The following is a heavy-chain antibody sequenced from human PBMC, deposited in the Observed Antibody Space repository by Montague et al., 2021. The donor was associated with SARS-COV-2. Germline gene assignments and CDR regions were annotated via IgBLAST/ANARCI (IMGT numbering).Heavy chain of an antibody. D-gene: IGHD2-2*01. Sequence: SETLSLTCAVYGGSFSGYSWSWIRQPPGKGLEWIGEINHSGSTNYNPSLKSRVTISVDTSKNQFSLKLSSVTAADTAVYYCTREGYQLLWSYYYYYGMDVWGQGTTVTVSS. CDR3: TREGYQLLWSYYYYYGMDV. CDR2: INHSGST. V-gene: IGHV4-34*01. J-gene: IGHJ6*02. CDR1: GGSFSGYS.